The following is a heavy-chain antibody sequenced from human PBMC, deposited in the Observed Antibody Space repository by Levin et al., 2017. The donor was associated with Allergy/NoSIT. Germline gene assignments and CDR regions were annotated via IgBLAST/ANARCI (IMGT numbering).Heavy chain of an antibody. V-gene: IGHV4-31*03. D-gene: IGHD6-19*01. J-gene: IGHJ3*02. CDR3: ARDARGAVAGMKDAFDS. CDR2: IYYSGTT. CDR1: GGSISSGGYY. Sequence: SETLSLTCTVSGGSISSGGYYWSWIRQPPGKGLEWIGYIYYSGTTYYSPSLQSRVTMSVDTSQNQFSLKLSSVTAADTAVYYCARDARGAVAGMKDAFDSWGQGTMVTVSS.